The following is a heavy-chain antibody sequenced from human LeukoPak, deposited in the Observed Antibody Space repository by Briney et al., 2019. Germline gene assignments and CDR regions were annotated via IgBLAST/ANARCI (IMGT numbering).Heavy chain of an antibody. V-gene: IGHV4-30-4*01. CDR1: GGSISSGDYY. CDR3: AGSRGYSGYGNLDY. D-gene: IGHD5-12*01. J-gene: IGHJ4*02. Sequence: PSQTLSLTCTVSGGSISSGDYYWSWIRQPPGKGLEWIGYIYCSGSTYYNPSLKSRVTISVDTSKNQFSLKLSSVTAADAAVYYCAGSRGYSGYGNLDYWGQGTLVTVSS. CDR2: IYCSGST.